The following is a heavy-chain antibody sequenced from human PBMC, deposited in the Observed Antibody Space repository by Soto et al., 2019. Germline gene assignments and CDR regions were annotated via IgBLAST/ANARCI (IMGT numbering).Heavy chain of an antibody. V-gene: IGHV2-5*02. CDR1: GFSLSTSGVG. D-gene: IGHD5-12*01. CDR3: AHVYGGYDNFDY. CDR2: IYWDDDK. J-gene: IGHJ4*02. Sequence: SGPTLVNPTQTLTLTCTFSGFSLSTSGVGVGWISQPPGKALEWLALIYWDDDKRYSPSLKSRLTITKDTSKNQVVLTMTNMDPVDTATYYCAHVYGGYDNFDYWGQGTLVTSPQ.